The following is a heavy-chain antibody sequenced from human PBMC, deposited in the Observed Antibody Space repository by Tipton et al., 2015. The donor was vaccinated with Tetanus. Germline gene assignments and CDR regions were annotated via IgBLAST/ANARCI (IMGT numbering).Heavy chain of an antibody. Sequence: TLSLTCAVSGVSIRSSTYFWGWIRQPPGKALEWIGHIFYTGSSHYNPSFKSRVTMSVDTSKNQFSLNLTSVTAADTAVYFCSRQEPRRRFFYDSSGSSAWGQGTLVTVSS. CDR2: IFYTGSS. CDR3: SRQEPRRRFFYDSSGSSA. CDR1: GVSIRSSTYF. V-gene: IGHV4-39*01. D-gene: IGHD3-22*01. J-gene: IGHJ5*02.